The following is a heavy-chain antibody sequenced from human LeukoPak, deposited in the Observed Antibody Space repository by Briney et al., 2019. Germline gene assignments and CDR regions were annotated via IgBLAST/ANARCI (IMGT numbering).Heavy chain of an antibody. Sequence: GASVKVSCKASGYTFTSYDINWVRQATGQGLEWMGWMNPNSGNTGYAQKFQGRVTMTRNTSISTAYMELSSLRSEDTAVYYCARREVTTCISVVYYYYGMDVWGQGTTVTVSS. J-gene: IGHJ6*02. CDR1: GYTFTSYD. CDR3: ARREVTTCISVVYYYYGMDV. D-gene: IGHD4-17*01. CDR2: MNPNSGNT. V-gene: IGHV1-8*01.